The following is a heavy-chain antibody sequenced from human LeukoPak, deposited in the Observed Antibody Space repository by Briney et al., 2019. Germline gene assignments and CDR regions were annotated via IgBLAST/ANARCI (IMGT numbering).Heavy chain of an antibody. CDR1: GYSVSSTSAS. V-gene: IGHV6-1*01. CDR3: SRGSYSDH. J-gene: IGHJ4*02. CDR2: TYYRSKWYN. Sequence: SQTLSLTCAIAGYSVSSTSASLNWIRQSPSRGLEWLGRTYYRSKWYNDYELSVKSRITINPDTSKNQFSLHLNSVTPEDTAVYYCSRGSYSDHWGQGTLVTVSS.